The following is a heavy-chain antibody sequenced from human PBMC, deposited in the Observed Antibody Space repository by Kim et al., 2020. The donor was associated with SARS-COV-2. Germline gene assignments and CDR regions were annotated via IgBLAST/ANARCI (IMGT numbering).Heavy chain of an antibody. Sequence: SETLSLTCTVSGGSISSSSYYWGWIRQPPGKGLEWIGSIYYSGSTYYNPSLKSRVTISVDSSRNQFSLMLSSVNAADTAVYYCARRSCWSTLYFDSWGQGTLVTVSS. J-gene: IGHJ4*02. D-gene: IGHD6-19*01. CDR3: ARRSCWSTLYFDS. CDR1: GGSISSSSYY. CDR2: IYYSGST. V-gene: IGHV4-39*01.